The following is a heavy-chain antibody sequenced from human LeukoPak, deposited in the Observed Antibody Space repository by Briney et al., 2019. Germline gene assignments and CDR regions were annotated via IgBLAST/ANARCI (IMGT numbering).Heavy chain of an antibody. CDR2: INPKSGGT. Sequence: ASVKVSCKASGYTFTGYYMHWVRQAPGQGLEWMGRINPKSGGTNYAQRFQGRVTMTRDTSISTAYMELSRLRSDDTAVYYCATIIVGATRGHAFDIWGQGTVVTVSS. D-gene: IGHD1-26*01. J-gene: IGHJ3*02. CDR1: GYTFTGYY. CDR3: ATIIVGATRGHAFDI. V-gene: IGHV1-2*06.